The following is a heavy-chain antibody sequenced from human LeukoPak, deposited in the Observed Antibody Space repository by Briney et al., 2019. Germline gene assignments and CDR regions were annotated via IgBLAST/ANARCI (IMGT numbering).Heavy chain of an antibody. Sequence: PGGSLRLSCAASGFTFSSYSMNWVRQAPGEGLEWVSSISSSSSYIYYADSVKGRFTISRDNAKNSLYLQMNSLRAEDTAVYYCARGFFLDAPPPWGQGTLVTVSS. J-gene: IGHJ5*02. CDR2: ISSSSSYI. CDR3: ARGFFLDAPPP. V-gene: IGHV3-21*01. D-gene: IGHD1-1*01. CDR1: GFTFSSYS.